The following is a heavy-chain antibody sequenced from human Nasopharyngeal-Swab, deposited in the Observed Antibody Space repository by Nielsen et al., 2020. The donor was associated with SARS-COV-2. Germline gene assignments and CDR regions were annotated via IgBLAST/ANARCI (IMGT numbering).Heavy chain of an antibody. CDR1: GFTFSSYS. D-gene: IGHD3-9*01. V-gene: IGHV3-48*04. Sequence: GESLKISCAASGFTFSSYSMNWVCQAPGKGLEWVSYISSSSSTIYYADSVKGRFTISRDNAKNSLYLQMNSLRAEDTAVYYCARSRLGYWGQGTLVTVSS. CDR2: ISSSSSTI. CDR3: ARSRLGY. J-gene: IGHJ4*02.